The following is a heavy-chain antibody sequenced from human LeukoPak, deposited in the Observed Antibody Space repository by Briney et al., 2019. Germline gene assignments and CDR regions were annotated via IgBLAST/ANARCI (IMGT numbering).Heavy chain of an antibody. J-gene: IGHJ4*02. V-gene: IGHV3-21*01. CDR1: GFTFSSYS. D-gene: IGHD3-10*01. Sequence: TGGSLRLSCAASGFTFSSYSMNWVRQAPGKGLEWVSSISSSSSYIYYADSVKGRFTISRDNAKNSLYLQMNSLRAEDTAMYYCARDAWFGELNGDYWGQGTLVTVSS. CDR3: ARDAWFGELNGDY. CDR2: ISSSSSYI.